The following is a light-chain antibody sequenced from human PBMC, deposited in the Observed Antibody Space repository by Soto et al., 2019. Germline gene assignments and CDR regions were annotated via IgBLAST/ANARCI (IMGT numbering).Light chain of an antibody. V-gene: IGKV1-5*03. CDR1: QSINIW. J-gene: IGKJ2*01. CDR2: QAS. CDR3: QQYSGSSP. Sequence: DIQMTQSPSTLSASVGDRVTITCRASQSINIWLAWYQQKPGKAPKVLIHQASVLESGVPSRFSGSGSGTEFTLTISSLQPDDFATYYCQQYSGSSPFGQWTKVEIK.